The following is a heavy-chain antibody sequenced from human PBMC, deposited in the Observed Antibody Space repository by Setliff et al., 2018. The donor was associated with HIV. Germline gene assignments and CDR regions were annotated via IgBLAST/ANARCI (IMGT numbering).Heavy chain of an antibody. D-gene: IGHD6-6*01. CDR2: MNSDGSSP. CDR1: GFTFSSYW. J-gene: IGHJ6*03. V-gene: IGHV3-74*03. CDR3: ARDRERGQYSRSSVGGYYYYYMDV. Sequence: GGSLRLSCAASGFTFSSYWMHWVRQAPGKGLVWVSRMNSDGSSPMYADSVKGRFSISRDNAKNTLYLQINRLRAEDTAVYYCARDRERGQYSRSSVGGYYYYYMDVWGKGTTVTVSS.